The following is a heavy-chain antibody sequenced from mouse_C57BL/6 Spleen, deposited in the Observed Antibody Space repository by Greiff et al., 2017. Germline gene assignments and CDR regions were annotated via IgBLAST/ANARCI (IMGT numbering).Heavy chain of an antibody. CDR1: GYTFTDYE. CDR2: IDPETGGT. D-gene: IGHD2-4*01. Sequence: VQLQQSGAELVRPGASVTLSCKASGYTFTDYEMHWVKQTPVHGLEWIGAIDPETGGTAYNQKFKGKAILTADKSSSTAYMELRSLTSEDSAVYYWTWDDYDAWFAYWGQGTLVTVSA. V-gene: IGHV1-15*01. J-gene: IGHJ3*01. CDR3: TWDDYDAWFAY.